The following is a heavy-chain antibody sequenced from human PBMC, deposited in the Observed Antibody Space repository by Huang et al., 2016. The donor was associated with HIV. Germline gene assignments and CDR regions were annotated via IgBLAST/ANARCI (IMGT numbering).Heavy chain of an antibody. CDR3: ARHRSSGGVEEAFDI. Sequence: EVQLVESGGGLVQPGGSLRLSCAAFGFTFSINWMHWVRQAPGQGLVWLSRINNDGSITTYADSVKGRITISRDNARNTMYLQMTTLSAGDTAVYYCARHRSSGGVEEAFDIWGPGTLVTVAS. V-gene: IGHV3-74*03. CDR2: INNDGSIT. J-gene: IGHJ3*02. CDR1: GFTFSINW. D-gene: IGHD2-8*02.